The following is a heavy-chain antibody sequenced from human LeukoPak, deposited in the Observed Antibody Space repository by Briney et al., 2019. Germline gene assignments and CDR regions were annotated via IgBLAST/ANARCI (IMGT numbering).Heavy chain of an antibody. CDR2: MNPNSGNT. J-gene: IGHJ3*02. D-gene: IGHD5-24*01. Sequence: GASVKVSCKASGYTFTSYDINWVRQATGQGLEWMGWMNPNSGNTGYAQKFQGRVTITRNTSISTAYMGLSSLRSEDTAVYYCVGRGREAFDIWGQGTMVTVSS. CDR3: VGRGREAFDI. CDR1: GYTFTSYD. V-gene: IGHV1-8*03.